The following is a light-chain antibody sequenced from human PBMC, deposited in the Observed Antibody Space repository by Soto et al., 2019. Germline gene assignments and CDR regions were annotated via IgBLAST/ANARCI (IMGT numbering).Light chain of an antibody. J-gene: IGKJ1*01. V-gene: IGKV3-20*01. CDR2: GAS. Sequence: EIVLTQSPGTLSLSPGERATLSCRASQSVSSSYLAWYQQKPGQAPRLLIYGASSRATGIPDRFSGSGSGTDFTFTIRRLEPEDFAVYYCQQYGSSPGTFGQGTKV. CDR3: QQYGSSPGT. CDR1: QSVSSSY.